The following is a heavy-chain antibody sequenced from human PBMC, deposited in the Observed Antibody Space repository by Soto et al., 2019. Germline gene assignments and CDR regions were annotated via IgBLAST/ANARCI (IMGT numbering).Heavy chain of an antibody. CDR1: VYTFSHYW. CDR3: SYPPFGDKDF. V-gene: IGHV3-74*01. CDR2: VNPDGTIT. D-gene: IGHD2-21*01. Sequence: VRSLRLSCASSVYTFSHYWMHCVRQAPGKWLVWVSRVNPDGTITTYADSVKGRFTISRDNAKKTLYLQMNSLGVEDTALYYCSYPPFGDKDFWGQGTSVTVSS. J-gene: IGHJ4*02.